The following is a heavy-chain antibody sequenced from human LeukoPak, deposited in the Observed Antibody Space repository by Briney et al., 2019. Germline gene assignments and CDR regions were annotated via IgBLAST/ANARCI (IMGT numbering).Heavy chain of an antibody. D-gene: IGHD1-26*01. J-gene: IGHJ4*02. Sequence: ASVRVSCKASGYTFTIYYMHWVGQAPGQGRERRGIINPSGGSTSYAQKFQGRVTMTRDTSTSTVYMELSSLRSEDTAVYYCARGEVIVGATNALDYWGQGTLVTVSS. CDR3: ARGEVIVGATNALDY. CDR1: GYTFTIYY. CDR2: INPSGGST. V-gene: IGHV1-46*01.